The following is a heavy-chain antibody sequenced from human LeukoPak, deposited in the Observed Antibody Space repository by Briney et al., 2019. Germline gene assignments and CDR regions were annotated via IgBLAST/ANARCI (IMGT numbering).Heavy chain of an antibody. CDR3: ARAPDIVATKYYYYYYGMDV. V-gene: IGHV3-7*01. Sequence: GGSLRLSCAASGFTFSSYWMSWVRQAPGKGLEWVANIKQDGSEKYYVDSVKGRLTISRDNAKNSLYLQMNSLRAEGTAVYYCARAPDIVATKYYYYYYGMDVWGQGTTVTVSS. CDR2: IKQDGSEK. J-gene: IGHJ6*02. CDR1: GFTFSSYW. D-gene: IGHD5-12*01.